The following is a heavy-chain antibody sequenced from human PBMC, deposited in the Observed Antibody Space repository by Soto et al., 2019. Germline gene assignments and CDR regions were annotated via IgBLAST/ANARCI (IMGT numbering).Heavy chain of an antibody. V-gene: IGHV4-30-2*01. Sequence: PSETLSLTCAVSGGSISSGGYSWSWIRQPPGKGLEWIGYMYHSGSTYYNPSLKSRVTISIDRSKNQFSLKLSSVTAADTAVYYCARHGGGQWLAPDYYGMDVWGQGTTVTVSS. J-gene: IGHJ6*02. CDR1: GGSISSGGYS. CDR3: ARHGGGQWLAPDYYGMDV. D-gene: IGHD6-19*01. CDR2: MYHSGST.